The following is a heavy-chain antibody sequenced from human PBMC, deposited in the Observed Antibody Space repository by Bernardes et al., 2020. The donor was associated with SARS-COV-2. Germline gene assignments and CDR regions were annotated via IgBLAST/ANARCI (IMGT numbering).Heavy chain of an antibody. Sequence: GSLRLSCAASGFTFSNAWMSWVRQAPGKGLEWVGRIKSKTDGGTTDYAAPVKGRFTISRDDSKNTLYLQMNSLKTEDTAVYYCTTGGAITIFGVVIVMDAFDIWGQGTMVTVSS. V-gene: IGHV3-15*01. CDR2: IKSKTDGGTT. D-gene: IGHD3-3*01. CDR3: TTGGAITIFGVVIVMDAFDI. CDR1: GFTFSNAW. J-gene: IGHJ3*02.